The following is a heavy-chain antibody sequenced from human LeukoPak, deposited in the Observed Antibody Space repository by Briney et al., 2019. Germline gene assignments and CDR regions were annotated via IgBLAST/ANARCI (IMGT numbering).Heavy chain of an antibody. CDR3: ARDHDFWSGYYRGWFDP. J-gene: IGHJ5*02. D-gene: IGHD3-3*01. V-gene: IGHV1-69*05. CDR2: IIPIFGTA. CDR1: GYSFSSYG. Sequence: SVKVSCKASGYSFSSYGISWVRQAPGQGLEWMGGIIPIFGTANYAQKFQGRVTITTDESTSTAYMELSSLRSEDTAVYYCARDHDFWSGYYRGWFDPWGQGTLVTVSS.